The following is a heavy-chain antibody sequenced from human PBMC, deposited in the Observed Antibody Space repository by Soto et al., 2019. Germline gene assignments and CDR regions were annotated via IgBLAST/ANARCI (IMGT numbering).Heavy chain of an antibody. CDR3: AKVSIRYCSSTSCFIFDY. V-gene: IGHV3-23*01. CDR1: GFTFSSYA. CDR2: ISGSGGST. J-gene: IGHJ4*02. Sequence: PGGSLSLSCAACGFTFSSYAMSWVRQAPGKGLEWVSAISGSGGSTYYADSVKGRFTISRDNSKNTLYLQMNSLRAEDTAVYYCAKVSIRYCSSTSCFIFDYWGQGTLVTVSS. D-gene: IGHD2-2*01.